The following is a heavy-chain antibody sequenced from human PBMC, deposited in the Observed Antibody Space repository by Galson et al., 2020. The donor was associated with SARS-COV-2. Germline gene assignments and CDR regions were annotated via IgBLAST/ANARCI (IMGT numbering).Heavy chain of an antibody. V-gene: IGHV4-30-4*08. CDR2: IFHNGAA. D-gene: IGHD4-17*01. Sequence: SETLSLTCTVSGGSIDRTDNYWAWIRQPPGKGLEYIGYIFHNGAAYYSPSLKSRLTISLDTSKDEFYLRLNSVTAADTAVYYCATIPIYGIVLYFDLWGRCTLFCVSS. CDR1: GGSIDRTDNY. J-gene: IGHJ2*01. CDR3: ATIPIYGIVLYFDL.